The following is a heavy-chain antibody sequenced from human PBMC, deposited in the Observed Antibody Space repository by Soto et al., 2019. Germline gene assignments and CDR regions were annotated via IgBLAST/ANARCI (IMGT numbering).Heavy chain of an antibody. D-gene: IGHD4-17*01. V-gene: IGHV3-21*01. J-gene: IGHJ2*01. CDR3: ASVQTTMTSTYWYFDL. CDR2: IDASSSNI. CDR1: GFIFSGYS. Sequence: EAQLVESGGGLVKPGGSLRLYCAASGFIFSGYSMNWVRQAPGKGLEWVSSIDASSSNIFYADSVKGRFTISRDNAENSLYLQMNSLRAEDTAVYYCASVQTTMTSTYWYFDLWGRGTLVTVSS.